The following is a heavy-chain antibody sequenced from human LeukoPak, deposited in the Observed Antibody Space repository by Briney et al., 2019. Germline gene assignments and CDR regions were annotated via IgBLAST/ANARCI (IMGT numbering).Heavy chain of an antibody. CDR1: GFTFSSYG. J-gene: IGHJ6*03. CDR2: ISGSGGST. CDR3: AKDGERVRGVIRYYYYMDV. V-gene: IGHV3-23*01. Sequence: GGSLRLSCAASGFTFSSYGMSWVRQAPGKGLEWVSAISGSGGSTYYADSVKGRFTISRDNSKNTLYLQMNSLRAEDTAVYYCAKDGERVRGVIRYYYYMDVWGKGTTVTISS. D-gene: IGHD3-10*01.